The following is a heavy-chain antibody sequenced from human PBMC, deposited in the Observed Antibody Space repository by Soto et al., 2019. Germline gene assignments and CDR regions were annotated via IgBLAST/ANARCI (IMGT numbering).Heavy chain of an antibody. Sequence: PSETLSLTCAVYGGSFSGYYWSWIRQPPGKGLEWIGEINHSGSTNYNPFLKSRVTISVDTSKNQFSLKLSSVTAADTAVYYCARLGKYSSSLVHTRQGRPRTYYGMDVWGQGTTVTVSS. D-gene: IGHD6-6*01. CDR2: INHSGST. CDR1: GGSFSGYY. J-gene: IGHJ6*02. V-gene: IGHV4-34*01. CDR3: ARLGKYSSSLVHTRQGRPRTYYGMDV.